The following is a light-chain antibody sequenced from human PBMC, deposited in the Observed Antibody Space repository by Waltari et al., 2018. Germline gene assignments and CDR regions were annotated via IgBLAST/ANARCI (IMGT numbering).Light chain of an antibody. Sequence: EIVLTQSPATLSFSPGERDTLSCRAGQSVSSHLAWYQQKPGQAPRLLIYDASIRATGIPVRFSGSGSGTDFTLTISSLEPEDSAVYYCQQRYNSFTFGPGTKVDIK. V-gene: IGKV3-11*01. CDR2: DAS. CDR1: QSVSSH. CDR3: QQRYNSFT. J-gene: IGKJ3*01.